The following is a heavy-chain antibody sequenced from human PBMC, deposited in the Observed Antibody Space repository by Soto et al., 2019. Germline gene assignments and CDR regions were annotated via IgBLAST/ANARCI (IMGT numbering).Heavy chain of an antibody. CDR3: ARGAPLWFGELFPYYFDY. V-gene: IGHV4-61*01. CDR1: GGSVSSGSYY. Sequence: QVQLQESGPGLVKPSETLSLTCTVSGGSVSSGSYYWSWIRQPPGKGLEWIGYIYYSGSTNYNPSLKSRVTMSVDTSKNQFSLKLSSVTAADTAVYYCARGAPLWFGELFPYYFDYWGQGTLVTVSS. CDR2: IYYSGST. J-gene: IGHJ4*02. D-gene: IGHD3-10*01.